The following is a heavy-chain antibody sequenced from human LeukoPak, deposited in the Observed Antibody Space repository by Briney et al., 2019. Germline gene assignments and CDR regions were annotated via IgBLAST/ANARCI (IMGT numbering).Heavy chain of an antibody. J-gene: IGHJ4*02. D-gene: IGHD3-3*01. CDR1: GFTFSDYY. CDR2: ISSSTSDT. CDR3: ARDFIHRSGEADY. V-gene: IGHV3-11*05. Sequence: GGSLRLTCAASGFTFSDYYKAWIRQAPGKGLEWISYISSSTSDTKYADSVKGRFTISRDNVKKSLYLQMNSLRAEDTAVYYCARDFIHRSGEADYWGQGTLVTVSS.